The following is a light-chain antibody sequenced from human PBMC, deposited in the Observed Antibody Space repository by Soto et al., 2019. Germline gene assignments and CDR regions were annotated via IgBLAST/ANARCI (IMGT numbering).Light chain of an antibody. CDR2: DAS. CDR3: QQRRNWPPIT. Sequence: EIVLTQSPATLSLSPGERATLSCRASQSVSSYLAWYQQKPGQAPRLLIYDASNRATGIPARFSGSGSGTDFTLTISSLEPEDFAVYYCQQRRNWPPITLGQATRLGI. CDR1: QSVSSY. J-gene: IGKJ5*01. V-gene: IGKV3-11*01.